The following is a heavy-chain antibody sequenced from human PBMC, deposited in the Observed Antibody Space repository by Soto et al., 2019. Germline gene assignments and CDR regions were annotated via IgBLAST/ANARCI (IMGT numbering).Heavy chain of an antibody. D-gene: IGHD1-20*01. CDR2: ITPIIDIP. V-gene: IGHV1-69*02. CDR1: GGTFNTYS. J-gene: IGHJ4*02. Sequence: QVRLVQSGAEVKRPGSSVKVSCRTSGGTFNTYSISWVRQAPGQGLEWMGRITPIIDIPTYAQNFQGRVSISADKSTSTAYMQLTNLRFEDTAMYFCARAKPQYVYFDSWGQGTLVTVSS. CDR3: ARAKPQYVYFDS.